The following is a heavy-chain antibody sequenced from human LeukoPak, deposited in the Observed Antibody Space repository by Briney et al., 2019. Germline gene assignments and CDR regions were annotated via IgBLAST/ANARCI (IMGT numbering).Heavy chain of an antibody. CDR3: ARGRMGFPSIRHYGSGSYYYYGMDV. V-gene: IGHV4-34*01. D-gene: IGHD3-10*01. CDR1: GGSFSGYY. Sequence: SETLSLTCAVYGGSFSGYYWSWIRQPPGKGLEWIGEINHSGSTNYNPSLKSRVTISVDTSKNQFSLKLSSVTAADTAVYYCARGRMGFPSIRHYGSGSYYYYGMDVWGQGTTVTVSS. CDR2: INHSGST. J-gene: IGHJ6*02.